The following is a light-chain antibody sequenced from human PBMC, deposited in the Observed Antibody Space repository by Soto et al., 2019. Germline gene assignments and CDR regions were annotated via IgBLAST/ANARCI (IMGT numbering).Light chain of an antibody. Sequence: EIVMTQSPDILSVSPGEGATLSCRASQSVRTKLAWYQQKAGQAPRLLIYGSSTRATGIPDRFSGSGSETQYTLTISSLHSEDFAVYYCQQYNSWPQITFGQGTRLVIK. CDR2: GSS. V-gene: IGKV3-15*01. CDR3: QQYNSWPQIT. J-gene: IGKJ5*01. CDR1: QSVRTK.